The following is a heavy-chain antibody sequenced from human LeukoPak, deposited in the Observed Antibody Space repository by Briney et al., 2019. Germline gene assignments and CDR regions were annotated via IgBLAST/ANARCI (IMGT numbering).Heavy chain of an antibody. D-gene: IGHD2-21*01. Sequence: PSETLSLTCSVSGDSISSSSYYWGWIRQPPGKGLEWIGSIIYSGSTYYTPSLKSRVTMSLDTSKNQFSLRLTSVTAADTAVYYCARQIAVVEPTDPNWFDSWGQGTLVTVSS. CDR1: GDSISSSSYY. J-gene: IGHJ5*01. CDR3: ARQIAVVEPTDPNWFDS. CDR2: IIYSGST. V-gene: IGHV4-39*07.